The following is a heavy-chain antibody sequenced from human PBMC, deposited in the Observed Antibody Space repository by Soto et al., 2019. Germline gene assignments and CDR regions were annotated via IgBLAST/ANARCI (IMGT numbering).Heavy chain of an antibody. CDR1: GGSISRYY. D-gene: IGHD3-10*01. V-gene: IGHV4-59*08. J-gene: IGHJ5*02. CDR3: ARSPSVVRGLVYWFDP. Sequence: SETLSLTCTVSGGSISRYYWSWIRQPPWKGLEWIGHIYYSGSTNYNPSLKSRVTISIDTSKNQFSLKLSSVTAADTAVYYCARSPSVVRGLVYWFDPWGQGTLVTVSS. CDR2: IYYSGST.